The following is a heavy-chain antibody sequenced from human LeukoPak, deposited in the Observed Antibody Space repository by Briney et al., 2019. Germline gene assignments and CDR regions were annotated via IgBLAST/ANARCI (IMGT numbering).Heavy chain of an antibody. D-gene: IGHD2-2*01. CDR2: ISSSSSTI. Sequence: KSGGSLRLSCAASGFTFSDYYMSWIRQAPGKGLEWVSYISSSSSTIYYADSVKGRFTISRDNAKNSLYLQMNSLRAEDTAVYYCARDRGYCSSTSCSLDYWGQGTLVTVSS. CDR1: GFTFSDYY. V-gene: IGHV3-11*04. CDR3: ARDRGYCSSTSCSLDY. J-gene: IGHJ4*02.